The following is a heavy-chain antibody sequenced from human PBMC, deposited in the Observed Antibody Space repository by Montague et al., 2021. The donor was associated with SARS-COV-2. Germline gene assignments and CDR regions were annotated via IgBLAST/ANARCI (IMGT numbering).Heavy chain of an antibody. D-gene: IGHD5-18*01. CDR1: GFTFSDYY. V-gene: IGHV3-11*01. CDR3: ARVRHSYGYLSAFDI. Sequence: SLRLSCAASGFTFSDYYMSWIRQAPGKGLEWVSYISSSGSTIYYADSVKGRFTISRDNAKNSLYLQMNSLRAEDTAVYYCARVRHSYGYLSAFDIRGQGTMVTVSS. J-gene: IGHJ3*02. CDR2: ISSSGSTI.